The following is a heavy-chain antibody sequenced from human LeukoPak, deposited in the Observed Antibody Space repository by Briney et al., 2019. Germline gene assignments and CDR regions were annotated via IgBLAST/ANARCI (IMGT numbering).Heavy chain of an antibody. CDR1: GYSISSGYY. J-gene: IGHJ5*02. D-gene: IGHD2-15*01. Sequence: PSETLSLTCTVSGYSISSGYYWGWIRQPPGKGLEWIGSIYHSGSTYYNPSLKSRVTISVDTSKNQFSLKLSSVTAADTAVYYCARTRGYCSGGSCYGVNWFDPWGQGTLVTVSS. CDR2: IYHSGST. CDR3: ARTRGYCSGGSCYGVNWFDP. V-gene: IGHV4-38-2*02.